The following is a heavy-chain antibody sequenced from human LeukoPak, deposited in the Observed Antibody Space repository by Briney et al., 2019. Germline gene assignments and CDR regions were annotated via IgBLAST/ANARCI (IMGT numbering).Heavy chain of an antibody. Sequence: PSETLSLTCAVYGGSFSGYYWSWIRQPPGKGLEWIGEINHSGSTNYNPSLKSRVTMSVDTSKNQFSLKLSSVTAADTAVYYCARSLGYCSSTSCYKYNWFDPWGQGALVTVSS. D-gene: IGHD2-2*02. V-gene: IGHV4-34*01. J-gene: IGHJ5*02. CDR1: GGSFSGYY. CDR2: INHSGST. CDR3: ARSLGYCSSTSCYKYNWFDP.